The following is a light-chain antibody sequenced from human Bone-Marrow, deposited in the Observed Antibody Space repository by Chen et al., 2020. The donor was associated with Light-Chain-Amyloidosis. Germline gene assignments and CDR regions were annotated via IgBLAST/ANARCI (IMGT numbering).Light chain of an antibody. CDR1: SSHVGSYNL. J-gene: IGLJ2*01. CDR2: EST. CDR3: YSYEPTPRVVL. V-gene: IGLV2-23*01. Sequence: QSALTQPASVSGSPGQWITISCTGPSSHVGSYNLVSWYQHTPGKAPILIIYESTKRPAGISDCYSGAKSGNTASRTISGLQAEDESDYYCYSYEPTPRVVLFGGGTKLTVL.